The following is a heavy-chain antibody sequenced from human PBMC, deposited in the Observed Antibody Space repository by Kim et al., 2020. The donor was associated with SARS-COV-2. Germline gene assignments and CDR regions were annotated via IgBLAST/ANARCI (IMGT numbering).Heavy chain of an antibody. CDR1: GYSFTSYW. D-gene: IGHD6-19*01. CDR2: IDPSDSYT. CDR3: ARLSRIAVAGSDWFDP. V-gene: IGHV5-10-1*01. Sequence: GESLKISCKGSGYSFTSYWISWVRQMPGKGLEWMGRIDPSDSYTNYSPSFQGHVTISADKSISTAYLQWSSLKASDTAMYYCARLSRIAVAGSDWFDPWGQGTLVTVSS. J-gene: IGHJ5*02.